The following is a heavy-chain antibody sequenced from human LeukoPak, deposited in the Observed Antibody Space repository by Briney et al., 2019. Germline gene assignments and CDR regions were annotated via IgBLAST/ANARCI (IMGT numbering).Heavy chain of an antibody. V-gene: IGHV3-7*01. CDR1: GFTFSSYW. Sequence: GGSLRLSCAASGFTFSSYWMSWVRQAPGKGLEWVANIKQDGSEKYYVDSVKGRFTISRDNAKNSLYLQMNSLRAEDTAVYYYARVATIFGVVNRGIFDYWGQGTLVTVSS. CDR3: ARVATIFGVVNRGIFDY. J-gene: IGHJ4*02. CDR2: IKQDGSEK. D-gene: IGHD3-3*01.